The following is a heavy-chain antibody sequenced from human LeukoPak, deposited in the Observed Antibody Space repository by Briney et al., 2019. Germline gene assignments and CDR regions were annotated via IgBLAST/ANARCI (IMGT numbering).Heavy chain of an antibody. D-gene: IGHD2-2*01. CDR2: ISAYSGNT. CDR1: GYTFTSYG. CDR3: ARDYLYCSSTSCYQGRFDY. Sequence: ASVKVSCKASGYTFTSYGISWVRQAPGQGLEWMGWISAYSGNTNYAQKLQGRVTMTTDTSTSTAYMELRSLRSDDTAVYYCARDYLYCSSTSCYQGRFDYLGQRALVTVSS. V-gene: IGHV1-18*01. J-gene: IGHJ4*02.